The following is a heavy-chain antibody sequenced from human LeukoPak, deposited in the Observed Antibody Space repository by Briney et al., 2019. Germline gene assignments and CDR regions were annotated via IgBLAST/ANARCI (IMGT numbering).Heavy chain of an antibody. D-gene: IGHD6-19*01. CDR1: GGSISSYY. V-gene: IGHV4-39*01. J-gene: IGHJ4*02. Sequence: SETLSLTCTVSGGSISSYYWGWIRQPPGKGLEWIGSIYYSGSTYYNPSLKSRVTIPVDTSKNQFSLKLSSVTAADTAVYYCARHQRIAVAGTDYFDYWGQGTLVTVSS. CDR2: IYYSGST. CDR3: ARHQRIAVAGTDYFDY.